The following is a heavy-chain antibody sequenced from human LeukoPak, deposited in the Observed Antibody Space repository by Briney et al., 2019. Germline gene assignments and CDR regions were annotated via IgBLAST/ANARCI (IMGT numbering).Heavy chain of an antibody. V-gene: IGHV4-59*12. D-gene: IGHD3-22*01. CDR2: IYYSGST. J-gene: IGHJ4*02. CDR3: ARDNPVDSSGYYFDY. Sequence: SETLSLTCTVSGGSISSYYWSWIRQPPGKGLEWIGYIYYSGSTNYNPSLKSRVTISVDTSKNQFSLKLSSVTAADTAVYYCARDNPVDSSGYYFDYWGQGTLVTVSS. CDR1: GGSISSYY.